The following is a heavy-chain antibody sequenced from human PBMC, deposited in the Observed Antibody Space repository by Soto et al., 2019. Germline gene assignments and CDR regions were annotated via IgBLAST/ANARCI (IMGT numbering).Heavy chain of an antibody. Sequence: QVQLVQSGAEVRKPGSSVKVSCKASGDTFSFYSINWVRQAPGLGLEWMGRINPILSMSNYAQRFQGRVTMTADKSTSTAYMELSVLRSEDTAIYDCASSYGSGYRAFDYWGQGALVTVSS. CDR1: GDTFSFYS. V-gene: IGHV1-69*02. J-gene: IGHJ4*02. CDR2: INPILSMS. CDR3: ASSYGSGYRAFDY. D-gene: IGHD3-10*01.